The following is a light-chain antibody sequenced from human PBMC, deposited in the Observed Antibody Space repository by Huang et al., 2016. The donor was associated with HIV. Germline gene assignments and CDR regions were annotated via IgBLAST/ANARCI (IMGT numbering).Light chain of an antibody. CDR3: QQYDSWPIT. CDR1: QSVSNN. Sequence: EIVMTQSPATLSVSPGERVTLSCRASQSVSNNLAWYQQKPGQAPRLLVYSASARATGIPARFSGSGSGTEFTLTISSLQSEHFAVYYYQQYDSWPITFGPGTRVD. J-gene: IGKJ3*01. CDR2: SAS. V-gene: IGKV3-15*01.